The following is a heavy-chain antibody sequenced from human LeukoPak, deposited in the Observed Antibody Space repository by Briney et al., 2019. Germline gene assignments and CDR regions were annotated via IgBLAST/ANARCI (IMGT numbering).Heavy chain of an antibody. CDR3: ARGSSFSGSGSYYPFDY. Sequence: GGSLRLSCAASGFTFSTYGMHWVRQTPGKGLEWVAIIWYDGSDKYYGDSVKGRFTISRDNAKNSLYLQMNSLRAEDTAVYYCARGSSFSGSGSYYPFDYWGQGTLVTVSS. J-gene: IGHJ4*02. CDR2: IWYDGSDK. D-gene: IGHD3-10*01. CDR1: GFTFSTYG. V-gene: IGHV3-33*01.